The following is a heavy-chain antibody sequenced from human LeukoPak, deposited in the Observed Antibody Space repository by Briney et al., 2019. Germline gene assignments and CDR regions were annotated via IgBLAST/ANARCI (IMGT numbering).Heavy chain of an antibody. CDR2: IYTSGST. CDR3: ARTYSSSWYNWFDP. D-gene: IGHD6-13*01. J-gene: IGHJ5*02. CDR1: GGSISSDSYY. V-gene: IGHV4-61*09. Sequence: PSHTLSLTCTVSGGSISSDSYYWSWIRQPAGKGLQWIGHIYTSGSTNYNPSLKSRVTISVDTSKNQFSLKLSSVTAADTAVYYCARTYSSSWYNWFDPWGQGTLVTVSS.